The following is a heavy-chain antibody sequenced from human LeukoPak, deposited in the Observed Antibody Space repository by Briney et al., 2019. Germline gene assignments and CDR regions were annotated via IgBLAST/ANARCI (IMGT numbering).Heavy chain of an antibody. CDR3: ARGIPGDPSDLDY. CDR1: GGSFSGYY. V-gene: IGHV4-34*01. CDR2: INHSGST. Sequence: SETLSLTCAVYGGSFSGYYWSWIRQPPGKGLEWIGEINHSGSTNYNPSLKSRVTISVDTSKNQFSLKLSSVTAADTAVYYCARGIPGDPSDLDYWGQGTLVTVSS. D-gene: IGHD7-27*01. J-gene: IGHJ4*02.